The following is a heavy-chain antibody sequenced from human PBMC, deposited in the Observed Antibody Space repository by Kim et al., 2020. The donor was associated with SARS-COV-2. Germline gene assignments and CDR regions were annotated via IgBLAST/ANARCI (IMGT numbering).Heavy chain of an antibody. J-gene: IGHJ3*02. CDR3: ASDSTYYEGYVPGYVDAFDI. CDR2: ISSSSSYI. Sequence: GSLRLSCAASGFTFSSYSMNWVRQAPGKGLEWVSSISSSSSYIYYADSVKGRFTISRDNAKNSLYLQMNSLRAEDTAVYYCASDSTYYEGYVPGYVDAFDIWGQGTMVTVSS. CDR1: GFTFSSYS. V-gene: IGHV3-21*01. D-gene: IGHD3-3*01.